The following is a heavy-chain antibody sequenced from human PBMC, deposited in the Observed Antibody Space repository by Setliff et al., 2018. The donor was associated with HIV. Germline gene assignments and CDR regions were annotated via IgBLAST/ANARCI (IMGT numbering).Heavy chain of an antibody. J-gene: IGHJ4*02. CDR2: INHSGST. V-gene: IGHV4-34*10. Sequence: SETLSLTCAVYGGSFNGYYCSWIRQPPGKGLEWIGEINHSGSTNYNPSVESRVTMSLDTSRDQFSLNLRSVTAADTAVYFCARLIHTGLLYFDFWGLGTLVTVSS. CDR3: ARLIHTGLLYFDF. D-gene: IGHD2-8*02. CDR1: GGSFNGYY.